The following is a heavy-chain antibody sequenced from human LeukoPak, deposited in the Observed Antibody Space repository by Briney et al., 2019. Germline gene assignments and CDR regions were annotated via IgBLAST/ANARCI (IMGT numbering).Heavy chain of an antibody. V-gene: IGHV4-34*01. Sequence: PSETLSLTCAVYGGSFSGYYWSWIRQPPGKGLEWIGEINHSGSTNYNPSLKSRVTISVDTSKNQFSLKLSSVTAADTAVYYCARTPVYYYGSGRYYKAYYYYYMDVWGKGTTVTISS. CDR2: INHSGST. CDR1: GGSFSGYY. J-gene: IGHJ6*03. CDR3: ARTPVYYYGSGRYYKAYYYYYMDV. D-gene: IGHD3-10*01.